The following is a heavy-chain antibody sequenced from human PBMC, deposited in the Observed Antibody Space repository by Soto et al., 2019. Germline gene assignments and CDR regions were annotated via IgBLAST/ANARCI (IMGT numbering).Heavy chain of an antibody. CDR2: IYYSGST. CDR3: ARGVLMVYAILFDYYMDV. V-gene: IGHV4-59*01. D-gene: IGHD2-8*01. Sequence: PSETLSLTCTVSGGSISSYYWSWIRQPPGKGLEWIGYIYYSGSTNYNPSLKSRVTISVDTSKNQFSLKLSSVTAADTAVYYCARGVLMVYAILFDYYMDVWGKGTTVTVSS. CDR1: GGSISSYY. J-gene: IGHJ6*03.